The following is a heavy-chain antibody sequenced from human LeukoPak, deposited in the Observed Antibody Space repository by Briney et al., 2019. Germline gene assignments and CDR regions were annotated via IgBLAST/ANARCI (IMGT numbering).Heavy chain of an antibody. CDR1: GFTFDDYA. V-gene: IGHV3-9*01. CDR2: TSWNSGSI. J-gene: IGHJ4*02. D-gene: IGHD6-19*01. CDR3: AKDVTAVAGLFDY. Sequence: GGSLRLSCAASGFTFDDYAMHWVRQAPGKGLEWVSGTSWNSGSIGYADSVKGRFTISRDNAKNSLYLQMNSLRAEDTALYYCAKDVTAVAGLFDYWGQGTLVTVSS.